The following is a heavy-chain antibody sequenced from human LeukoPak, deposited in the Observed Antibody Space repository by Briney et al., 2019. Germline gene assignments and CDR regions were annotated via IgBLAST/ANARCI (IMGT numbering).Heavy chain of an antibody. V-gene: IGHV1-69*06. CDR2: IIPMFGTA. Sequence: SVKVSCKASGGTFKSYAITWVRQAPGQGLEWMGQIIPMFGTAEYAQRFQGRVTIVADKSTTTVHMELSSLRSEDTAVYYCARGLDPFEHNPFDIWGQGTMVTVSS. J-gene: IGHJ3*02. D-gene: IGHD3/OR15-3a*01. CDR3: ARGLDPFEHNPFDI. CDR1: GGTFKSYA.